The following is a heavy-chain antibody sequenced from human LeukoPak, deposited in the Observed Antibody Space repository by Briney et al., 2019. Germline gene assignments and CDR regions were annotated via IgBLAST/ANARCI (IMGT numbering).Heavy chain of an antibody. D-gene: IGHD3-22*01. CDR2: IYYSGST. Sequence: SETLSLTCTVSGGSISSSSYYWGWIRQPPGKGLEWIGSIYYSGSTYYNPSLKSRVTISVDTSKNQFSLKLSSVTAADTAVYYCARDPYDSSGCYFVYWGQGTLVTVSS. CDR1: GGSISSSSYY. V-gene: IGHV4-39*07. CDR3: ARDPYDSSGCYFVY. J-gene: IGHJ4*02.